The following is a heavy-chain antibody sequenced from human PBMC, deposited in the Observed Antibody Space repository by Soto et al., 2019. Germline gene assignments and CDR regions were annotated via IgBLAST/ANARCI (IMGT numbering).Heavy chain of an antibody. CDR3: ARESCVYDVWSGPYSYDAMDV. V-gene: IGHV1-18*01. CDR1: GYPFINYA. J-gene: IGHJ6*02. Sequence: QVQLVQSGGEVKKPGASVKVSCTTSGYPFINYAISWMRQAPGQGLEWMGWITAYTGNTNYAQKFEGRVTLTTDTSTSTAYMELESLRSDDAAVYYCARESCVYDVWSGPYSYDAMDVGGQGTTVTVSS. D-gene: IGHD3-3*01. CDR2: ITAYTGNT.